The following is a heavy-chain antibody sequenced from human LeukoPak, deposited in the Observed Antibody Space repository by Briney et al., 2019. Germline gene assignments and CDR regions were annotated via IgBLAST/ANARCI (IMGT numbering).Heavy chain of an antibody. V-gene: IGHV3-21*01. CDR1: GFTFSSYS. CDR3: ARDAPLGLISSSWADY. Sequence: PGGSLRLSCAASGFTFSSYSMNWVRQAPGKGLEWVSSISSSSSYIYYADSVKGRFTISRDNAKNSLYLQMNSLRAEDTAVYYCARDAPLGLISSSWADYWGQGTLATVSS. CDR2: ISSSSSYI. J-gene: IGHJ4*02. D-gene: IGHD6-13*01.